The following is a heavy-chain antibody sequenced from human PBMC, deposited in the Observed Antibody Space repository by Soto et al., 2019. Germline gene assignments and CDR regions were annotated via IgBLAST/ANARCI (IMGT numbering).Heavy chain of an antibody. CDR1: GGSINYNSYY. CDR2: IFYTGTT. J-gene: IGHJ5*02. V-gene: IGHV4-39*02. D-gene: IGHD2-2*01. CDR3: ARLVVVAPVANA. Sequence: SETLSLTCSVSGGSINYNSYYWGWIRQPPGKGLGWVGGIFYTGTTYYSPSLKDRVTISVDTSKNSFPLNLTSVTAADTAVYFCARLVVVAPVANAWGQGTLVTVSS.